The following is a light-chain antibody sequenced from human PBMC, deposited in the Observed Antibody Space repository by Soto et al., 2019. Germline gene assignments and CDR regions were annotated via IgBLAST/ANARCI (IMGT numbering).Light chain of an antibody. CDR2: GNS. CDR1: SSKIGAGYD. Sequence: QSVLTQPPSVSGAPGQRVTISCTGSSSKIGAGYDVHWYQQLPGTAPKLLIYGNSNRPSGVPDRFSGSKSGTSASLAITGLQAEDEADYYCQSYDSSLSGSYVFGTGTKVPS. CDR3: QSYDSSLSGSYV. J-gene: IGLJ1*01. V-gene: IGLV1-40*01.